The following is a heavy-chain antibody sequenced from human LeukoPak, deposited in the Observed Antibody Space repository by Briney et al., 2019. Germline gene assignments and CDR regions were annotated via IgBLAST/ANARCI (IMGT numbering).Heavy chain of an antibody. J-gene: IGHJ4*02. CDR1: GGSFSGYY. Sequence: PSETLSLTCAVYGGSFSGYYWSWIRQPPGKGLEWIGEINHSGSTNYNPSLKTRVTISLDTSKSQFSLKLSSVTAADTALYYCAQGNKDGYREFDYWGQGTLVTVSS. D-gene: IGHD5-24*01. CDR3: AQGNKDGYREFDY. V-gene: IGHV4-34*01. CDR2: INHSGST.